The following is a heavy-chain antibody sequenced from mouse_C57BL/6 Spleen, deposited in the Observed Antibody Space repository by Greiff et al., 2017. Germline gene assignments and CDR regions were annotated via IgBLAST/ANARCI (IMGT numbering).Heavy chain of an antibody. CDR3: ARHYGNYYYAMDY. V-gene: IGHV1-61*01. J-gene: IGHJ4*01. CDR2: IYPSDSET. CDR1: GYTFTSYW. D-gene: IGHD2-1*01. Sequence: QVQLKQSGAELVRPGSSVKLSCKASGYTFTSYWMDWVKQRPGQGLEWIGNIYPSDSETHYNQKFKDKATLTVDKSSSTAYMQLSSLTSEDSAVYYCARHYGNYYYAMDYWGQGTSVTVSS.